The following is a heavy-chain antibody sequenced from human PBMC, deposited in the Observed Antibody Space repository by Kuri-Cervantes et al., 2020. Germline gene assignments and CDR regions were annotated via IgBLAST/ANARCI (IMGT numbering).Heavy chain of an antibody. CDR2: IYYSGST. CDR3: AREYYYDSSGYYGGHYYYGMDV. Sequence: SETLSLTCTVSGGSLSSYYWSWIRQPPGKGLEWIGYIYYSGSTNYNPSLKSRVTISVDTSKNQFSLKLSSVTAADTAVYYCAREYYYDSSGYYGGHYYYGMDVWGQGTTVTVSS. V-gene: IGHV4-59*01. D-gene: IGHD3-22*01. J-gene: IGHJ6*02. CDR1: GGSLSSYY.